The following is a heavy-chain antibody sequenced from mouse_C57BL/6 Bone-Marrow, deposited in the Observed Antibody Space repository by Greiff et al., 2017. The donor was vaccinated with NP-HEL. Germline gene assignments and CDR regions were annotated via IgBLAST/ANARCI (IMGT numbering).Heavy chain of an antibody. CDR3: TRTLLLPYYFDY. Sequence: QVHVKQSGAELVRPGASVTLSCKASGYTFTDYEMHWVKQTPVHGLEWIGAIDPETGGTAYNQKFKGKAILTADKSSSTAYMELRSLTSEDSAVYYCTRTLLLPYYFDYWGQGTTLTVSS. J-gene: IGHJ2*01. D-gene: IGHD1-1*01. V-gene: IGHV1-15*01. CDR1: GYTFTDYE. CDR2: IDPETGGT.